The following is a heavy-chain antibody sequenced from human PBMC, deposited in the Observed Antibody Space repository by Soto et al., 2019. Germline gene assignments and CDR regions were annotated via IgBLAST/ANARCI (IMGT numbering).Heavy chain of an antibody. CDR1: GFTFSSYT. J-gene: IGHJ6*02. Sequence: PGGSLRLSCAASGFTFSSYTMHWVRQAPGKGLEWLALISYDGSDKYYADSVTGRFTISRDNSKNTLYLQMNSLRPEDTAVYYCATHPGQNWNYYYYYAMDVWGQGTTVTVSS. D-gene: IGHD1-1*01. CDR2: ISYDGSDK. CDR3: ATHPGQNWNYYYYYAMDV. V-gene: IGHV3-30*04.